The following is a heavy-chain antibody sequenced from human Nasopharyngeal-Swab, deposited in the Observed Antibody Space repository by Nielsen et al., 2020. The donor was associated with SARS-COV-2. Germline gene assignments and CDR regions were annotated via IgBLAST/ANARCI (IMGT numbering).Heavy chain of an antibody. J-gene: IGHJ2*01. D-gene: IGHD5-12*01. CDR3: ARASSGDDEWYFDL. CDR1: GSPFTSYG. CDR2: IWYEGSNK. Sequence: GRPLRPPWPPPGSPFTSYGLPGVRQVPGKGLEWVAVIWYEGSNKYYADSVKGRFTISRDNSKNPLYLQVNSLRAEDTAVYYCARASSGDDEWYFDLWGQGTPVTVSS. V-gene: IGHV3-33*01.